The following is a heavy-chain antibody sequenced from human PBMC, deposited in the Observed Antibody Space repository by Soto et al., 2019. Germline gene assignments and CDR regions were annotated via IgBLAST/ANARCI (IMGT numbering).Heavy chain of an antibody. CDR2: ISYSGST. CDR3: ARAGSPTVVNY. V-gene: IGHV4-61*01. J-gene: IGHJ4*02. Sequence: SETLSLTCTVSGGSVSSGSYYWSWIRQPPGKGLEWIGYISYSGSTKYNPSLKSRVTMSADTSKNQFSLKLSSVTAADTAVYCCARAGSPTVVNYWGQGTLVTVSS. CDR1: GGSVSSGSYY. D-gene: IGHD4-17*01.